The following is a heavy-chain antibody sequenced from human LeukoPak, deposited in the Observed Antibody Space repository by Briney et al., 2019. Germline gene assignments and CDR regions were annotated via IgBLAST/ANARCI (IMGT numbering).Heavy chain of an antibody. D-gene: IGHD3-3*01. CDR3: ARAVTTYYDFWSGDEIDY. CDR1: GGTFSSYA. CDR2: IIPIFGTA. V-gene: IGHV1-69*13. J-gene: IGHJ4*02. Sequence: ASVKVSCKASGGTFSSYAISWVRQAPGQGLEWMGGIIPIFGTANYAQKFQGRVTITADESTSTAYMELSSLRSDDTAVYYCARAVTTYYDFWSGDEIDYWGQGTLVTVSS.